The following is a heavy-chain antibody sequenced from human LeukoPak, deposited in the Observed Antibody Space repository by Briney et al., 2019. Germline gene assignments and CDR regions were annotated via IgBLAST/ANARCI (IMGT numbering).Heavy chain of an antibody. CDR1: GYTFTGYY. CDR3: ARVDAQIAVARSSYWYFDL. CDR2: INHNSGGT. V-gene: IGHV1-2*02. D-gene: IGHD6-19*01. J-gene: IGHJ2*01. Sequence: GASVKVSCKASGYTFTGYYMHWVRQAPGQGLEWMGWINHNSGGTNYAQKFQGRVTMTRDTSISTAYMELSRLRSDDTAVYYCARVDAQIAVARSSYWYFDLWGRGTLVTVSS.